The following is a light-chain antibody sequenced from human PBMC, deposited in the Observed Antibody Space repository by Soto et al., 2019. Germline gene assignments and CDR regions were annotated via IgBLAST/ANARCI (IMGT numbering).Light chain of an antibody. J-gene: IGKJ1*01. V-gene: IGKV1-5*03. CDR3: QQYNGYWT. CDR2: EAS. CDR1: QSISDL. Sequence: DIPMTQSPSTLSASVGDRVTITCRASQSISDLLAWYQQKPGKAPKLLIYEASSLKSGVPSRFSGSASGTEYTLTISSLQTDDFATYYCQQYNGYWTFGQGTKVVIK.